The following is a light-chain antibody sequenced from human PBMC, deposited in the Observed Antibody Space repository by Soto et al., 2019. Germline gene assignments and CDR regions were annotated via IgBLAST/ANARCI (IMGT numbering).Light chain of an antibody. J-gene: IGKJ1*01. CDR3: QHYKSYPWT. CDR2: KAS. V-gene: IGKV1-5*03. CDR1: QSISSW. Sequence: DIQMTQSPSTLSASVGDRVTITCRAIQSISSWLAWYQQKPGKVPKVLIYKASTLDSGVPSRFSGSGSGTEFTLTISSLQPDDFAIYFCQHYKSYPWTFGQGTKVDI.